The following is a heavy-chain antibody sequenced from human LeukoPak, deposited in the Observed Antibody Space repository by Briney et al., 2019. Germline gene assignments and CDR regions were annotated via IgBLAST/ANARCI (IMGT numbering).Heavy chain of an antibody. Sequence: GGSLRLSCAASGFTFTTYAMSWVRQAPGKGLEWVSAIRGSGGSTYHADSVKGRFTISRDNSKNTLHLQMNSLRAEDTAVYYCAKEVEGTYRAVAGTGGDYWGQGTLVTVSS. V-gene: IGHV3-23*01. J-gene: IGHJ4*02. D-gene: IGHD6-19*01. CDR2: IRGSGGST. CDR1: GFTFTTYA. CDR3: AKEVEGTYRAVAGTGGDY.